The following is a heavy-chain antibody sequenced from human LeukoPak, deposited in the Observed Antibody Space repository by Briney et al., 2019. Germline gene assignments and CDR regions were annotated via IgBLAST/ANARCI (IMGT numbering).Heavy chain of an antibody. CDR1: GFSFSDFW. CDR3: ASDRVLGSGSLDN. V-gene: IGHV3-74*01. CDR2: IRGDGYDT. D-gene: IGHD3-10*01. Sequence: GGSLRLSCAASGFSFSDFWIHWVRQTPGKGLVWVSRIRGDGYDTNYADSVGGRFTISRDNARHTLYLQMNSLRADDTAVYYCASDRVLGSGSLDNWGQGTLVTVSS. J-gene: IGHJ4*02.